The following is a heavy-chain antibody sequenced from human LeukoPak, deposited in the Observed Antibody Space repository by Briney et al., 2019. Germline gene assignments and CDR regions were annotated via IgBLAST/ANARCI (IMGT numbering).Heavy chain of an antibody. CDR2: INKDGSGK. D-gene: IGHD4-17*01. CDR3: AGDPDYGDPGPFWDY. CDR1: GFTFSNFW. J-gene: IGHJ4*02. V-gene: IGHV3-7*01. Sequence: GGSLRLSCAASGFTFSNFWMSWVRQAPGKGLEWVANINKDGSGKYYMDSVEGRFTISRDNSKNSLYLQMNSLRADDTAVYYCAGDPDYGDPGPFWDYWGQGTLVTVSS.